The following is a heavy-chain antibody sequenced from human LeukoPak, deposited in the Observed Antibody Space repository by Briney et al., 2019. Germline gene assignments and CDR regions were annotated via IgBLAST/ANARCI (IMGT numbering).Heavy chain of an antibody. CDR1: GFTFSSYE. J-gene: IGHJ6*02. CDR2: ISSSGSTI. D-gene: IGHD2-2*01. Sequence: GGSLRLSCAASGFTFSSYEMNWVRQAPGKGLEWVSYISSSGSTIYYADSVKGRFTISRDNAKNSLYLQMNSLRAEDTAVYYCARERDCSSTSCYYYYGMDVRGQGTTVTVSS. V-gene: IGHV3-48*03. CDR3: ARERDCSSTSCYYYYGMDV.